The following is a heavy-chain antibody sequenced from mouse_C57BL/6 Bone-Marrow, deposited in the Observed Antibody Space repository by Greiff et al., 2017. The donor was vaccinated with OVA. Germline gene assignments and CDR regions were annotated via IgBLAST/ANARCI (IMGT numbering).Heavy chain of an antibody. J-gene: IGHJ4*01. CDR1: GYTFTSYW. CDR3: ARGDY. Sequence: QVQLQQPGAELVRPGTSVKLSCKASGYTFTSYWMHWVKQRPGQGLEWIGVIDPSDSYTNYNQKFKGKATLTVDTSSSTACMQLSSLTSEDSAVYYCARGDYWGQGTSVTVSS. CDR2: IDPSDSYT. V-gene: IGHV1-59*01.